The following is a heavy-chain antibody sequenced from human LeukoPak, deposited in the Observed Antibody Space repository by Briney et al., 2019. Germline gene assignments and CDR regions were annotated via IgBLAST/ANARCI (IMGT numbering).Heavy chain of an antibody. CDR2: ISAYNGNT. CDR1: GYTFTSYG. D-gene: IGHD3-22*01. Sequence: ASVKVSCKASGYTFTSYGISWVRQAPGQGLEWMGWISAYNGNTNYAQELQGRVTMTTDTSTSTAYMELRSLRSDDTAVYYCARDPYDYDSSGYYSLDYWGQGTLVTVSS. CDR3: ARDPYDYDSSGYYSLDY. J-gene: IGHJ4*02. V-gene: IGHV1-18*01.